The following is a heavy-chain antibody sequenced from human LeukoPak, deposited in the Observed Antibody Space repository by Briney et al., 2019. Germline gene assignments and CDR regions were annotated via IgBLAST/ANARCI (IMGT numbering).Heavy chain of an antibody. J-gene: IGHJ4*02. CDR1: GGSISSGDYY. D-gene: IGHD2-2*02. CDR3: ARLVVVPAAIFSPAGPFDY. V-gene: IGHV4-61*08. Sequence: SETLSLTCTVSGGSISSGDYYWSWIRQPPGKGLEWIGYIYYSGSTNYYPSLKSRVTISVDTSKNQFSLKLSSVTAADTAVYYCARLVVVPAAIFSPAGPFDYWGQGTLVTVSS. CDR2: IYYSGST.